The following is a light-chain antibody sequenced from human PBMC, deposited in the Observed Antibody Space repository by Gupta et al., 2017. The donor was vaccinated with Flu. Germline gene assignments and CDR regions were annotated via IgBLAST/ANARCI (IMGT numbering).Light chain of an antibody. V-gene: IGLV1-47*01. CDR2: RNN. CDR3: AAWDDSLGGYYV. J-gene: IGLJ1*01. Sequence: QSILPQPPSASGAPGQRIIISCSGSSSNIGNNYVYWYQQLPETAPKLLIYRNNQRPSGVPDRFSGSKSGTSASLAISGLRSEDEADYYCAAWDDSLGGYYVFGTGTKVAVL. CDR1: SSNIGNNY.